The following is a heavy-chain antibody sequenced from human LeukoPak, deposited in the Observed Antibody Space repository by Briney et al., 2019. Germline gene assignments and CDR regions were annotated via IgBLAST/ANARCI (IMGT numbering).Heavy chain of an antibody. CDR1: GFTFSSYG. CDR3: AKGYCSSTSCSTTLSYYGMDV. Sequence: PGGSLRLSCAASGFTFSSYGMHWVRQAPGKGLEWVAFIRYDGSNKYYADSVKGRFTISRDNSKNTLYLQMNSLRAEDTAVYYCAKGYCSSTSCSTTLSYYGMDVWGQGTTVTVSS. J-gene: IGHJ6*02. D-gene: IGHD2-2*02. V-gene: IGHV3-30*02. CDR2: IRYDGSNK.